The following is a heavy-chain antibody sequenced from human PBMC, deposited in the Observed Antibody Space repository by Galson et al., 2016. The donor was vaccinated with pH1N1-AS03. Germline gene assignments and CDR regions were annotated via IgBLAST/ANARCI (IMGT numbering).Heavy chain of an antibody. D-gene: IGHD4-11*01. V-gene: IGHV4-39*01. Sequence: ETLSLTCTVSGGSISSRDHYWVWIRQTPGKGLEWIGHIYYSGNSYYNPSLKSRVDFSVDTSKNQFSLKLASVTAADPAVYYCAKTVFTDAFDIWSPGTRVSVSS. CDR1: GGSISSRDHY. J-gene: IGHJ3*02. CDR2: IYYSGNS. CDR3: AKTVFTDAFDI.